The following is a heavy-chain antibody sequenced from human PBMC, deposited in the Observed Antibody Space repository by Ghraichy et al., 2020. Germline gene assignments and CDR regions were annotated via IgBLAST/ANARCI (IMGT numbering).Heavy chain of an antibody. D-gene: IGHD2-2*01. CDR2: ISGSGGST. CDR3: AKLAYLVVPAAIPGYFDY. CDR1: GFTFSSYA. V-gene: IGHV3-23*01. J-gene: IGHJ4*02. Sequence: GGSLRLSCAASGFTFSSYAMSWVRQAPGKGLEWVSAISGSGGSTYYADSVKGRFTISRDNSKNTLYLQMNSLRAEDTAVYYCAKLAYLVVPAAIPGYFDYWGQGTLVTVSS.